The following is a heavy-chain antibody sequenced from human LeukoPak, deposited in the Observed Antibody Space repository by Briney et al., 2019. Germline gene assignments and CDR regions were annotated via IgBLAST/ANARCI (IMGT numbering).Heavy chain of an antibody. CDR2: IIPIFGTA. CDR1: GGTFSSYA. V-gene: IGHV1-69*05. J-gene: IGHJ4*02. Sequence: SVKVSCKASGGTFSSYAISWVRQAPGQGREWMGGIIPIFGTANYAQKFQGRVTITTDESTSTAYMELSSLRSEDTAVYYCARWGDYYYDSSGYSGWGQGTLVTVSS. D-gene: IGHD3-22*01. CDR3: ARWGDYYYDSSGYSG.